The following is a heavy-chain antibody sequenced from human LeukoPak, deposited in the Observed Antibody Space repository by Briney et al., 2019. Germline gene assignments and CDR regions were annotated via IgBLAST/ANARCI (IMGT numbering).Heavy chain of an antibody. V-gene: IGHV4-31*03. CDR2: IYYSGST. J-gene: IGHJ4*02. Sequence: SETLSLTCTVSGGSVSSRGYYWTWIRQHPGKGLEWIGYIYYSGSTYYNPSLKSRVTISVDTSKNQFSLKLSSVTAADTAVYYCARDIYYRSGYYMDCWGQGTLVTVSS. CDR1: GGSVSSRGYY. CDR3: ARDIYYRSGYYMDC. D-gene: IGHD3-22*01.